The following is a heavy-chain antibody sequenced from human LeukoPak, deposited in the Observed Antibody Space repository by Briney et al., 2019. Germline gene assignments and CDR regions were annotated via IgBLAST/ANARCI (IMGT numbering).Heavy chain of an antibody. Sequence: MSSETLSLTCAVYGGSFSGYYWSWIRQPPGEGLEWIGEINHSGSTNYNPSLKSRVTISVDTSKNQFSLKLSSVTAADTAVYYCARGKAVTTFNWFDPWGQGTLVTVSS. CDR3: ARGKAVTTFNWFDP. CDR2: INHSGST. CDR1: GGSFSGYY. J-gene: IGHJ5*02. V-gene: IGHV4-34*01. D-gene: IGHD4-11*01.